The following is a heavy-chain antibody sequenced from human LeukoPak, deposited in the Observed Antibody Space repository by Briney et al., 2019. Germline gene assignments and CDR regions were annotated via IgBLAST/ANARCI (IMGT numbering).Heavy chain of an antibody. Sequence: GESLKISCKGSGYRITSYWIAWVRQMPGKGLEWMGIIYPGDSDTRYSPSFQGQVTISADKSISTAYLQWSSLKASDTAMYYCARHFRSNGDYGPPDYWGQGTLVTVSS. CDR2: IYPGDSDT. CDR3: ARHFRSNGDYGPPDY. CDR1: GYRITSYW. J-gene: IGHJ4*02. V-gene: IGHV5-51*01. D-gene: IGHD4-17*01.